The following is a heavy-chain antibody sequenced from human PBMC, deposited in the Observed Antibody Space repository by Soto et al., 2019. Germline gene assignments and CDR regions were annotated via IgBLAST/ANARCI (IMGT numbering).Heavy chain of an antibody. J-gene: IGHJ6*02. CDR2: ISTTSTYI. V-gene: IGHV3-21*01. CDR3: TRDYVMDV. CDR1: GFTFSGDA. D-gene: IGHD3-10*02. Sequence: GGSLRLSCAASGFTFSGDAMNWVRQSPGKGLEWVSSISTTSTYIYYADSVKGRFTISRDNANNSLLLQMNDLRAEDTAVYYCTRDYVMDVWGQGTTVTVSS.